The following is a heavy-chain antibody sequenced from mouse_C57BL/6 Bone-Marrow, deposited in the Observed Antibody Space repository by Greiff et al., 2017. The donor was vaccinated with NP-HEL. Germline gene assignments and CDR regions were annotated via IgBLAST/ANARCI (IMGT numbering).Heavy chain of an antibody. CDR2: INPSSGYT. Sequence: VQGVESGAELARPGASVKMSCKASGYTFTSYTMHWVKQRPGQGLEWIGYINPSSGYTKYNQKFKDKATLTADKSSSTAYMQLSSLTSEDSAVYYCARGYYDYDHAMDYWGQGTSVTVSS. CDR3: ARGYYDYDHAMDY. D-gene: IGHD2-4*01. V-gene: IGHV1-4*01. CDR1: GYTFTSYT. J-gene: IGHJ4*01.